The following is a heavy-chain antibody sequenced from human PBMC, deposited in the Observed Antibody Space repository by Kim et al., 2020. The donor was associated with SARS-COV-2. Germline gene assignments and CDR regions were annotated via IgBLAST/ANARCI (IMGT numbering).Heavy chain of an antibody. CDR2: INWNGDSA. D-gene: IGHD3-16*01. CDR3: AIGRGTFAQVYMDF. J-gene: IGHJ6*03. V-gene: IGHV3-20*04. Sequence: GGSLRLSCAASGFTFDDYGMSWVRQAPGKGLDWVSAINWNGDSAGYADSVKGRFTISRDNANNSLYLQMDSLRAEDTAVYSCAIGRGTFAQVYMDFWGKG. CDR1: GFTFDDYG.